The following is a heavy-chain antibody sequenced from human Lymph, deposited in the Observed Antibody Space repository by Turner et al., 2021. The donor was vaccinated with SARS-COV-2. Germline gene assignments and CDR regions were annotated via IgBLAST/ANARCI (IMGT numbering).Heavy chain of an antibody. D-gene: IGHD2-2*02. Sequence: EVQLLESGGGLVQPGGSLRLSCADSGFTFISYGMSWVRQAPGKGLEWVSVISGSGGSTYYADSVKGRFTISRDNSKNTLYLQMNSLRAEDTAVYYCAKDRVVPPAIWNYYYYYGMDVWGQGTTVTVSS. CDR3: AKDRVVPPAIWNYYYYYGMDV. V-gene: IGHV3-23*01. CDR1: GFTFISYG. J-gene: IGHJ6*02. CDR2: ISGSGGST.